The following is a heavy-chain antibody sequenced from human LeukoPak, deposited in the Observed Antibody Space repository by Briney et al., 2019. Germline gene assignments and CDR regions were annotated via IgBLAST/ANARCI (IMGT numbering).Heavy chain of an antibody. D-gene: IGHD6-19*01. CDR2: INHSGST. Sequence: SETLSLTCAVYGGSFSGYYWSWIRQPPGKGLEWIGEINHSGSTNYNPSLKSRVTISVDTSKNQFSLKLSSVTAADTAVYYCARENIAVAGMPPGIDYWGQGTLVTVSS. J-gene: IGHJ4*02. CDR3: ARENIAVAGMPPGIDY. V-gene: IGHV4-34*01. CDR1: GGSFSGYY.